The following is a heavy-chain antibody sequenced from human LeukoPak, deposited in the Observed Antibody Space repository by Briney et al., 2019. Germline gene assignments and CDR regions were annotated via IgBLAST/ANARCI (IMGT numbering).Heavy chain of an antibody. J-gene: IGHJ4*02. D-gene: IGHD6-19*01. CDR1: GFTFSSYW. V-gene: IGHV3-7*03. CDR2: IKQDGSEK. Sequence: GGSLRLSCAASGFTFSSYWMSWVRPAPGKGLEWVANIKQDGSEKYYVDSVKGRFTISRDNAKNSLYLQMNSLRAEDTAVYYCARDRDSSGWRFDYWGQGTLVTVSS. CDR3: ARDRDSSGWRFDY.